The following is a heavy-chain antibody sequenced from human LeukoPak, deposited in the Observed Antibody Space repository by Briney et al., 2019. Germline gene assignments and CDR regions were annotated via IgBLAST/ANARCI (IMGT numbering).Heavy chain of an antibody. V-gene: IGHV4-61*01. CDR1: GGSVSSGSYY. Sequence: SETLSLTCTVSGGSVSSGSYYWSWIRQPPGKGLEWIGYIYYSGSTNYNPSLKSRVTISVDTSKNQFSLKLSSVTAADTAVYYCARGRRNYYDSSGYGKNNWFDPWGQGTLVTVSS. J-gene: IGHJ5*02. CDR3: ARGRRNYYDSSGYGKNNWFDP. CDR2: IYYSGST. D-gene: IGHD3-22*01.